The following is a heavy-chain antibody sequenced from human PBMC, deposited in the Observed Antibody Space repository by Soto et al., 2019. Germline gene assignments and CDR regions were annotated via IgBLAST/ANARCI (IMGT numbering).Heavy chain of an antibody. CDR3: ARGSRGIAVAGTRFGY. Sequence: VASVKVSCKASGYTFTGYYMHWERQAPGQGLEWMGWINPNSGGTNYAQKFQGWVTMTRDTSISTAYMELSRLRSGDTAVHYCARGSRGIAVAGTRFGYWGQGTLVTVSS. J-gene: IGHJ4*02. CDR1: GYTFTGYY. D-gene: IGHD6-19*01. CDR2: INPNSGGT. V-gene: IGHV1-2*04.